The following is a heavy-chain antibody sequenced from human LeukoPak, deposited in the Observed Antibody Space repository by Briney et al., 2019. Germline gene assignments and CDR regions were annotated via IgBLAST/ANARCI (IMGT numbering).Heavy chain of an antibody. J-gene: IGHJ6*03. Sequence: SVKVSCKASGGTFSSYAISWLRQAPGQALEWMGGVIPIFGTANYAQKFHGRDTINTDETPSTAYMELSSLRSEDTAAYYCSRARPVAGSNYYYYYYMDVWGKGTTGTASS. CDR3: SRARPVAGSNYYYYYYMDV. D-gene: IGHD6-19*01. CDR2: VIPIFGTA. V-gene: IGHV1-69*05. CDR1: GGTFSSYA.